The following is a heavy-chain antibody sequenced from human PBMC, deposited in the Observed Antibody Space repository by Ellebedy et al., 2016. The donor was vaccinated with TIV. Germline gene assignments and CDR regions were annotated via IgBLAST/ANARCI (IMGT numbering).Heavy chain of an antibody. CDR2: IYPGDSDT. D-gene: IGHD4-17*01. V-gene: IGHV5-51*01. Sequence: GESLKISCKGSGYSFTSYWIGWVLQMPGQRPEWMGIIYPGDSDTRYSPSFQGQFTSSADKSIITAYLQWSSLKASDTAMYCCGRHSDYGDYYAYWGQGTLVTVSS. CDR1: GYSFTSYW. CDR3: GRHSDYGDYYAY. J-gene: IGHJ4*02.